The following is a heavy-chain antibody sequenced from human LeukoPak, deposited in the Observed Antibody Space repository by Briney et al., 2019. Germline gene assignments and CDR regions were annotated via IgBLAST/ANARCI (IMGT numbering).Heavy chain of an antibody. CDR3: ARVRAVMGAFDI. Sequence: PGGSLRLSCAASGFTFSSYSMNWVRQAPGKGLEWVSFISSSSSYIYYGDSVKGRFTISRDNAKNSLYLQMNSLRAEDTAVYYCARVRAVMGAFDIWGQGTLVTVSP. D-gene: IGHD3-16*01. V-gene: IGHV3-21*01. J-gene: IGHJ3*02. CDR1: GFTFSSYS. CDR2: ISSSSSYI.